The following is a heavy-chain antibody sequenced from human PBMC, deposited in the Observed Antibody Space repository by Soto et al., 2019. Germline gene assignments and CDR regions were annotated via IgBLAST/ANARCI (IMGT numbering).Heavy chain of an antibody. J-gene: IGHJ4*02. V-gene: IGHV3-23*01. CDR1: GFTFSSYA. Sequence: GWSLRLSCAASGFTFSSYAMSWVRQAPGKGLEWVSAISGSGGITYYADSVKVRFTISRDNSKNTLYLQMNSLRAEDTAVYYCAKDYYYDSSGYYYTHDYWGQGTLVPVSS. D-gene: IGHD3-22*01. CDR2: ISGSGGIT. CDR3: AKDYYYDSSGYYYTHDY.